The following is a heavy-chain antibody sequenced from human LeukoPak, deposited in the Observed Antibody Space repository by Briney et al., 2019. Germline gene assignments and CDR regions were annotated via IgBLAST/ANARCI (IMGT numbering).Heavy chain of an antibody. J-gene: IGHJ4*02. CDR3: TRYDSSGYYFDY. V-gene: IGHV6-1*01. CDR2: TYYRSKWFN. Sequence: SQTLSLTCAISGDSVSSNSAAWNWIRQSPSRGLEWLGRTYYRSKWFNDYAVSVKSRITINPDTSKNQFSLHLDSVTPEDTAVYYCTRYDSSGYYFDYWGQGTLVTVSS. CDR1: GDSVSSNSAA. D-gene: IGHD3-22*01.